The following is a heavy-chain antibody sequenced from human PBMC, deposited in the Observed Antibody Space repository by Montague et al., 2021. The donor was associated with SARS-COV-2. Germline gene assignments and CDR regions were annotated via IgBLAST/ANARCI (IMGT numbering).Heavy chain of an antibody. D-gene: IGHD6-6*01. CDR2: TYYRSKWYN. V-gene: IGHV6-1*01. J-gene: IGHJ4*02. CDR3: ARDSEYSIDH. Sequence: CAISGDSVSSNTVAWNWFRQSPSRGLEWLGRTYYRSKWYNDYAVSTQSRVTINPDTSKNQFSLHVNSVTPEDTAVYYCARDSEYSIDHWGQGLLVTVSS. CDR1: GDSVSSNTVA.